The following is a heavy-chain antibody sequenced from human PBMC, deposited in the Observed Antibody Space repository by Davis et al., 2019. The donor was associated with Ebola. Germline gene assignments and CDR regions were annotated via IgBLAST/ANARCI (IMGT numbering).Heavy chain of an antibody. CDR3: ARSMITFGGVIN. J-gene: IGHJ4*02. V-gene: IGHV4-4*02. CDR2: IYHSGST. Sequence: SWVRQAPGKGLEWIGEIYHSGSTNYNPSLKSRVTISVDKSKNQFSLKLSSVTAADTAVYYCARSMITFGGVINWGQGTLVTVSS. D-gene: IGHD3-16*01.